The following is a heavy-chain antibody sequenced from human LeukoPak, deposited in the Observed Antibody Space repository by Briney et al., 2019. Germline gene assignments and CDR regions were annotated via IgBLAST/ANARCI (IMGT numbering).Heavy chain of an antibody. J-gene: IGHJ4*02. CDR3: ARDGGGYFFDY. V-gene: IGHV3-21*01. D-gene: IGHD3-16*01. CDR2: ISSSSSYI. Sequence: GESLILSCAASGFTFSSYSMNWVRRAPGKGLEWVSSISSSSSYIYYADSVKGRFTISRDNAKNSLYLQMNSLRAEDTAVYYCARDGGGYFFDYWGQGTLVTVSS. CDR1: GFTFSSYS.